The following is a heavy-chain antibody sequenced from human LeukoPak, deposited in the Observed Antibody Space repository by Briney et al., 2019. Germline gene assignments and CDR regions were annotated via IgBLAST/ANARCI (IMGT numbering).Heavy chain of an antibody. J-gene: IGHJ4*02. V-gene: IGHV3-23*01. D-gene: IGHD5-18*01. CDR2: ISGSGGST. Sequence: GGSLRLSCATSGFTFSSYAMSWVRQAPGKGLELVSTISGSGGSTYYADSVKGRFTISRDKSKNTLYLQMNSLRAEDTAVYYCAKLRGGIQLWFYFDYWGQGTLVTVSS. CDR1: GFTFSSYA. CDR3: AKLRGGIQLWFYFDY.